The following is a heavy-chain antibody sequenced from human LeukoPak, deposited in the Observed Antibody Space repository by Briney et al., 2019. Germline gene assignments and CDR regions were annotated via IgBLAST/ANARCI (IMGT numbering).Heavy chain of an antibody. V-gene: IGHV4-34*01. CDR3: ARDAGTRYGMDV. J-gene: IGHJ6*02. Sequence: PSETLSLTCAVYGGSFSGYYWSWIRQPPGKGLEWIGEINHSGSTNYNPSLKSRVTISVDTSKNQFSLKLSSVTAADTAVYYCARDAGTRYGMDVWGQGTTVTV. CDR1: GGSFSGYY. CDR2: INHSGST. D-gene: IGHD6-13*01.